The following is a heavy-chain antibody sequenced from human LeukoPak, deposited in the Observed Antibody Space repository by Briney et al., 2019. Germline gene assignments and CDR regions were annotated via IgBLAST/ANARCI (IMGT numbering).Heavy chain of an antibody. CDR1: GYTFTGYY. Sequence: ASVKVSCKASGYTFTGYYIHWMRQAPAPGLEWVGWISSNSGGASYAQNLQGRVTLTRDTFISTAYLELSSRSSDDTAVYYWARKPRGTHVDYWGQGTLVAVCS. D-gene: IGHD2-15*01. CDR2: ISSNSGGA. V-gene: IGHV1-2*02. J-gene: IGHJ4*02. CDR3: ARKPRGTHVDY.